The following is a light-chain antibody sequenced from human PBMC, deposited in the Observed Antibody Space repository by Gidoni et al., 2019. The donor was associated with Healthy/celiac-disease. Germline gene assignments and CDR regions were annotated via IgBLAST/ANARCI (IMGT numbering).Light chain of an antibody. Sequence: SYELTQPPSVSVSPGQTARNTCSGAAWPKQYADWYQQKPGQPPVLVIYKDSESPSGIPERFSGSSSGTTVTLTIRCVQAEDEADYYCQAADSSGTYVFGTGTKVTVL. J-gene: IGLJ1*01. CDR2: KDS. CDR3: QAADSSGTYV. V-gene: IGLV3-25*02. CDR1: AWPKQY.